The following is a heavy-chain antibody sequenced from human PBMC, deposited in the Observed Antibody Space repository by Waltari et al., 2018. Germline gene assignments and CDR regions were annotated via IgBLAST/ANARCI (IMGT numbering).Heavy chain of an antibody. CDR2: ISGSGGST. CDR3: AKTLPAAIPVAYSFDY. Sequence: EVQLLESGGGLVQPGGSLRLSCAASGFTFSSYAMSWVRQAPGEGLEWVSAISGSGGSTYYADSVEGRFTSSRDNSKNTLYLKMNSLRAEDTAVYYCAKTLPAAIPVAYSFDYWGQGTLVTVSS. V-gene: IGHV3-23*01. J-gene: IGHJ4*02. D-gene: IGHD2-2*02. CDR1: GFTFSSYA.